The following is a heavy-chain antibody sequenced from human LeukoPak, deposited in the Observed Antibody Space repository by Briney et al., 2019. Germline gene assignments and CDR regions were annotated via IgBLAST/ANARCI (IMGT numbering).Heavy chain of an antibody. J-gene: IGHJ6*03. V-gene: IGHV4-59*01. Sequence: SETLSLTCTVSGGSISSYYWSWIRQPPGKGLEWIGYIYYSGSTNYNPSLKSRVTISVDTSKNQFSLKLSSVTAAETAGYYCARCPEKYYYYYMDVWGKGTTVTVSS. CDR3: ARCPEKYYYYYMDV. CDR2: IYYSGST. CDR1: GGSISSYY.